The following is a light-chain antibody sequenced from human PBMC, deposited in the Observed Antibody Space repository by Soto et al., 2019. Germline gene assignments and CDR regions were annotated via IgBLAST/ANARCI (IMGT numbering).Light chain of an antibody. Sequence: EIVLTQSPGTLSLSPGERATLSCRASQSVISTYLAWYQQKPGQAPRLLIFGGSGRATGIPGRFSGSGSGTDFTLIISSLEPEDFAVYYCQLYGTSMYTFGQGTKLEIK. CDR1: QSVISTY. CDR3: QLYGTSMYT. J-gene: IGKJ2*01. CDR2: GGS. V-gene: IGKV3-20*01.